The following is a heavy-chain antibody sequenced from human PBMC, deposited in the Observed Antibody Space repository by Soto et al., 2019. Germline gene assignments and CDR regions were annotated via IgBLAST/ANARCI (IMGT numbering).Heavy chain of an antibody. CDR2: IDPSDSYT. CDR1: GYSFTSYW. D-gene: IGHD1-26*01. J-gene: IGHJ5*02. CDR3: ARDPQQGALVGIWLDP. Sequence: GESLKISCKGSGYSFTSYWISWVRQMPGKGLEWMGRIDPSDSYTNYSPSFQGHVTISADKSISTAYLQWSSLKASDTAMYYCARDPQQGALVGIWLDPWGQGTLVTVSS. V-gene: IGHV5-10-1*01.